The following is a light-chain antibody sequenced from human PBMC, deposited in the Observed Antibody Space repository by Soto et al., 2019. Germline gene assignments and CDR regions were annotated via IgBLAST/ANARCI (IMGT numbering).Light chain of an antibody. J-gene: IGLJ1*01. V-gene: IGLV2-23*02. CDR1: SSDVGSYNL. CDR3: CSYAGSSTFYV. Sequence: QSALTQPASVSGSPGQSITISCTGTSSDVGSYNLISWYQQYPDKAPKLMIYEVSKRPSGVSNRFSGSKSGNTGSLTISGLQDEDEADYYCCSYAGSSTFYVFGSGTKLTVL. CDR2: EVS.